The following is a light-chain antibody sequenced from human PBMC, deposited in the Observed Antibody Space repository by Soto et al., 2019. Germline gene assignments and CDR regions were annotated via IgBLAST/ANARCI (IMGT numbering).Light chain of an antibody. CDR1: QSFRGL. V-gene: IGKV3-11*01. CDR3: QQRQRWPIT. Sequence: EVVLTQSPVTLSLSPGERATLSCRASQSFRGLLAWYQQKPGQAPRLLIYDAYNRATGIPPRFSGSGSGTCFTLTISSLEPEDSAVFYCQQRQRWPITFGQGTRLEIK. J-gene: IGKJ5*01. CDR2: DAY.